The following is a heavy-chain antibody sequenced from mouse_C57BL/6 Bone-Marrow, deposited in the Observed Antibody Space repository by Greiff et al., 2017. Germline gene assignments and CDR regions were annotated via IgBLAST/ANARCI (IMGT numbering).Heavy chain of an antibody. CDR3: ARSSSEYYGSAWFAY. Sequence: VQLQQSGAELMKPGASVKLSCKATGYTFTGYWIEWVKQRPGHGLEWIGEILPGSGSTNYNEKLKGKATFTADTSSNTAYMQLSSLTTEDSAIYYCARSSSEYYGSAWFAYWGQGTLVTVSA. D-gene: IGHD1-1*01. CDR2: ILPGSGST. CDR1: GYTFTGYW. J-gene: IGHJ3*01. V-gene: IGHV1-9*01.